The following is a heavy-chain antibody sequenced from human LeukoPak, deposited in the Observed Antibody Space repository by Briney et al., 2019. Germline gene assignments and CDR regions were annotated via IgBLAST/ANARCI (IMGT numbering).Heavy chain of an antibody. CDR2: ISGSGGST. V-gene: IGHV3-23*01. CDR3: ARARPDGASYFDY. Sequence: GGSLRLSCAASGFPFSSYAMSWVGQAPGKGLEWVSAISGSGGSTYYADSVKGRFTISRDNAKNTLYLQVNSLRAEDTAIYYCARARPDGASYFDYWGQGILVTVSS. J-gene: IGHJ4*02. D-gene: IGHD3-10*01. CDR1: GFPFSSYA.